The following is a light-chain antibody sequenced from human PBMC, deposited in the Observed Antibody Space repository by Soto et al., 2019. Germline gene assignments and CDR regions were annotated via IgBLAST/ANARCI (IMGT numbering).Light chain of an antibody. J-gene: IGLJ2*01. CDR2: EGS. CDR1: SSDVGSYNL. V-gene: IGLV2-23*03. CDR3: CSYAGSSTFGV. Sequence: QSALTQPASVPGSPGQSITLSCTGTSSDVGSYNLVSWYQQHPGKAPQVIVYEGSKRPSGVSNRFSGSKSGNTAYLRISGLQAEDGADYYCCSYAGSSTFGVFGGGTKVTVL.